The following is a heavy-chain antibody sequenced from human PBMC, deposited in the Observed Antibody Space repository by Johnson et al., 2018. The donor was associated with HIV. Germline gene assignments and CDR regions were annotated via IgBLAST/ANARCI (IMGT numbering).Heavy chain of an antibody. V-gene: IGHV3-20*04. CDR1: GFTFDDYG. J-gene: IGHJ3*02. Sequence: VQLVESGGGVVRPGGSLRLSCAASGFTFDDYGMTWVRQAPGKGLEWVSRINSDGSSTTYADSVKGRFTISRDNAKNTLYLQMNSLRAEDTAVYYCTTDDEAFDIWGQGTMVTVSS. CDR2: INSDGSST. CDR3: TTDDEAFDI.